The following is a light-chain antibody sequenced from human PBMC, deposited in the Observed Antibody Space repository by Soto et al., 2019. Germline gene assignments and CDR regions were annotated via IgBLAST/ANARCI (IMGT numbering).Light chain of an antibody. V-gene: IGKV1-5*01. CDR1: QSISSW. CDR2: DAS. J-gene: IGKJ1*01. Sequence: DIQMTKSPSTLSAYVGDRVTITCRASQSISSWLAWYQQKPGKAPKLLIYDASSLERGVPSRFSGSGSGTIFTLTISSLQPDDFATYYCQQYNSWWTFGQGTKVDIK. CDR3: QQYNSWWT.